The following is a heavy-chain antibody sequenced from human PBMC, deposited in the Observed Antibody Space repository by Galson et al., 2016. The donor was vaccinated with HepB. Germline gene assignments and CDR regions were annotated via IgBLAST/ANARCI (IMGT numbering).Heavy chain of an antibody. V-gene: IGHV3-53*01. CDR1: DFSVSVSY. CDR3: ASLGANPSCLGGSCYRWFEP. D-gene: IGHD2-15*01. CDR2: LYRGGYT. Sequence: SLRLSCAVSDFSVSVSYMSWVRQAPGKGLAWVSVLYRGGYTNYADSVKGRFTISRDNSKHTLYLQMNSLIADDTAEYYCASLGANPSCLGGSCYRWFEPWGQGSMVTVSS. J-gene: IGHJ5*02.